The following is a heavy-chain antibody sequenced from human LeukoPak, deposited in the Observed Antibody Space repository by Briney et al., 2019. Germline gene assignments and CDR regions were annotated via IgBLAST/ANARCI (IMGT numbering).Heavy chain of an antibody. CDR2: IYTSGST. V-gene: IGHV4-61*02. CDR1: GGSISSGSYY. Sequence: PSETLSFTCTVSGGSISSGSYYWSWIRQPAGKGLEWIGRIYTSGSTNYNPSLKSRVTISVDTSKNQFSLKLSSVTAADTAVYYCARTGSYGDYAGLIDIWGQGTMVTVSS. CDR3: ARTGSYGDYAGLIDI. D-gene: IGHD4-17*01. J-gene: IGHJ3*02.